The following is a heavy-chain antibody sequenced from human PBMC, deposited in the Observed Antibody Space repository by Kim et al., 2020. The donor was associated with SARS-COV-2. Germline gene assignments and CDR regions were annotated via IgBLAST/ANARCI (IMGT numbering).Heavy chain of an antibody. D-gene: IGHD3-22*01. CDR3: AKVPGANYYDTLDWYFDL. Sequence: GGSLRLSCAASGFTFSSYAMSWVRQAPGKGLEWVSVIYSGGSSTYYADSVKGRFTISRDNSKNTLYLQMNSLRAEDTAVYYCAKVPGANYYDTLDWYFDLWGRGTLVTVSS. CDR1: GFTFSSYA. J-gene: IGHJ2*01. V-gene: IGHV3-23*03. CDR2: IYSGGSST.